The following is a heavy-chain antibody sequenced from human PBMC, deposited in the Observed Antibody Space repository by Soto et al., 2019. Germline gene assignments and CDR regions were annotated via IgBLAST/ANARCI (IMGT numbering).Heavy chain of an antibody. CDR1: GGSISSGDYY. CDR3: ARGYSSSALDI. J-gene: IGHJ3*02. Sequence: TLSLTCTVSGGSISSGDYYWSWIRQHPGKGLEWIGYISYSGSTYYNPSLKSRVTMSLDTSEKQFSLKLSSVTAADTAVYYCARGYSSSALDILGQGAMVTVSS. V-gene: IGHV4-31*03. CDR2: ISYSGST. D-gene: IGHD6-6*01.